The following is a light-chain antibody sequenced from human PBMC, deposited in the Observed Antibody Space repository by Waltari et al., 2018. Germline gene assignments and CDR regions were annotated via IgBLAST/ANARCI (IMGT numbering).Light chain of an antibody. CDR1: QIISRA. V-gene: IGKV3-20*01. Sequence: IMLTQSPGTLSLSPGERATLSCRASQIISRALAWYQQKPGQAPRLLIYDVSTRASGIPDRFSGSGSRTDFSLTISRLESEDFAVYYCQHYVRLPVTFGQGTKLEFK. J-gene: IGKJ1*01. CDR3: QHYVRLPVT. CDR2: DVS.